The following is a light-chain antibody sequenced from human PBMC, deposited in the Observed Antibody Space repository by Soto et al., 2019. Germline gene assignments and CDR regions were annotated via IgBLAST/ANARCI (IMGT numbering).Light chain of an antibody. CDR3: QQLRMYPST. CDR1: QDIAIY. V-gene: IGKV1-9*01. CDR2: AAS. Sequence: IQMTQSPSSLSASVGYRFTITCQASQDIAIYLEWYQQKXGEAPKLLIYAASTLYGGVPSRFRGSGSGTDFALTITSLQAEDFATYYCQQLRMYPSTFGGGTKVDIK. J-gene: IGKJ4*01.